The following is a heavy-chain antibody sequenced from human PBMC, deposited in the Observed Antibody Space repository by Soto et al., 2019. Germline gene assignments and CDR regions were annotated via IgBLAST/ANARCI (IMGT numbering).Heavy chain of an antibody. CDR1: GFAFTRHA. V-gene: IGHV3-11*01. J-gene: IGHJ6*03. CDR2: ISSSGSTI. D-gene: IGHD6-13*01. CDR3: ARCRPHLVPLWDYYYYLDV. Sequence: SLRLSCASSGFAFTRHAMSWFRPAPGKGLECVSNISSSGSTIYYADSVKGRFTISRDNAKNSLYLQMNSLRAEDTAVYYCARCRPHLVPLWDYYYYLDVCGKGTTVTVSS.